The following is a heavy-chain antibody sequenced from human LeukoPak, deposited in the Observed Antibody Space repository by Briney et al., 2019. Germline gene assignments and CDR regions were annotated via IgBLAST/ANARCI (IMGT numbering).Heavy chain of an antibody. CDR3: ARDGRWLQSDY. Sequence: ASVKVSCKASGYTFTTYGIGWVRQAPGQGLEWMGWISTYNGDTNYAQNLQGRVTLTTDTSTNIAYMELRSLRSDDTAVYYCARDGRWLQSDYWGQGTLVTVSS. CDR1: GYTFTTYG. D-gene: IGHD5-24*01. V-gene: IGHV1-18*01. J-gene: IGHJ4*02. CDR2: ISTYNGDT.